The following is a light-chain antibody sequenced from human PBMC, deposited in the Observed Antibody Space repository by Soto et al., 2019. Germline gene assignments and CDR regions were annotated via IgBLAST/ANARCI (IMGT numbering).Light chain of an antibody. CDR1: QSVSSSY. CDR2: GAS. J-gene: IGKJ3*01. CDR3: QQYGSSPPIT. V-gene: IGKV3-20*01. Sequence: EIVLTQSPGTLSLSRGERATLCCRAGQSVSSSYLAWYQQKPGQAPRLLIYGASSRATGIPDRFSGSGSGTDFTLTISRLEPEDFAVYYCQQYGSSPPITFGPGTKVDIK.